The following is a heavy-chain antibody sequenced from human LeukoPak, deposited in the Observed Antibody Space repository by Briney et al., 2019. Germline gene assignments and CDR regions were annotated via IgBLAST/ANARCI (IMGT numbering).Heavy chain of an antibody. J-gene: IGHJ6*02. CDR2: ISSSSSYT. Sequence: TGGSLRLSCAASGFTFSSYSMNWVRQAPGKGLEWVSYISSSSSYTNYADSVKGRFTISRDNAKNSLYLQMNSLRAEDTAVYYCARDPYSSTWSYGMDVWGQGTTVTVSS. CDR3: ARDPYSSTWSYGMDV. V-gene: IGHV3-21*05. CDR1: GFTFSSYS. D-gene: IGHD6-6*01.